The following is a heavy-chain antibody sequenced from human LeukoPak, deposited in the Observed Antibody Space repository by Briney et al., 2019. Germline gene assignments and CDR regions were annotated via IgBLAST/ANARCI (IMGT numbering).Heavy chain of an antibody. D-gene: IGHD3-9*01. J-gene: IGHJ6*03. CDR3: ARLVSYDVLTENFYKYYMDV. CDR1: SGSISSNNFY. V-gene: IGHV4-39*01. CDR2: IYYTGST. Sequence: MPSETLSLTCTVSSGSISSNNFYWGWIRQPPGKGLEWIGSIYYTGSTFYNPSLKSRFTMSLDALKNQFTLKVTSVTAPDTAVYYCARLVSYDVLTENFYKYYMDVWGKGTTVTVSS.